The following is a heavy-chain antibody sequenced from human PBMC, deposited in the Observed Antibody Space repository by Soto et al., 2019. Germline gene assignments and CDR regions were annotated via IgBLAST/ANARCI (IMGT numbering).Heavy chain of an antibody. J-gene: IGHJ4*02. CDR1: GFTFSSYG. CDR2: ISYDGSNK. CDR3: AKGGDPYYFDY. V-gene: IGHV3-30*18. Sequence: QVQLVESGGGVVQPGRSPRLSCAASGFTFSSYGMHWVRQAPGKGLEWVAVISYDGSNKYYVDSVKGRFTISRDNSKNTLYLQMNSLRAEDTAVYYCAKGGDPYYFDYWGQGTLVTVSS. D-gene: IGHD3-16*01.